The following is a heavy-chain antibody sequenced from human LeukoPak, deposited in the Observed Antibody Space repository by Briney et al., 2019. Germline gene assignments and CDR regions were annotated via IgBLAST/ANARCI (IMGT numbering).Heavy chain of an antibody. CDR1: GDSFTMYT. J-gene: IGHJ5*02. V-gene: IGHV1-69*02. CDR2: VIPFLDVT. D-gene: IGHD6-13*01. CDR3: AGLYSSSWNNWFDP. Sequence: GASVKVSCKASGDSFTMYTFHWVRQAPGQGLQWMGRVIPFLDVTNYAQRFQGRVTIIADTSTTTVYMELSSLRSEDTAVYYCAGLYSSSWNNWFDPWGQGTLVTVSS.